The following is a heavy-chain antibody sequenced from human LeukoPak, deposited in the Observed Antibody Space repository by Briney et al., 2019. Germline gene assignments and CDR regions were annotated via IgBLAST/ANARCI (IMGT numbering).Heavy chain of an antibody. CDR2: IYYSGST. CDR3: ARHRGYDSSGYLYYFDY. D-gene: IGHD3-22*01. CDR1: GGSISSSSYY. Sequence: SETLSLTCTVSGGSISSSSYYWGWIRQPPGNGLEWIGSIYYSGSTYYNPSLKSRVTISVDTSKNQFSLKLSSVTAADTAVYYCARHRGYDSSGYLYYFDYWGQGTLVTVSS. V-gene: IGHV4-39*01. J-gene: IGHJ4*02.